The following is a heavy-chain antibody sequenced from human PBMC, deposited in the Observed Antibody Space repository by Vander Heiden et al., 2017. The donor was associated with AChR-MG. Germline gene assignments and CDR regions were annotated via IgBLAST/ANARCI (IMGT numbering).Heavy chain of an antibody. CDR3: AKIPEGWLRWDFDY. Sequence: EVQLLESGGGLVQPGGSLRLSCAASGFTFNNYAMSWVRPAPGKGLEWVSAISGNDGRTYYADSVKGRFTISRDNSKNTLYLQMSNLRAEDTAVYYCAKIPEGWLRWDFDYWGQGTLVTVSS. D-gene: IGHD5-12*01. CDR1: GFTFNNYA. CDR2: ISGNDGRT. J-gene: IGHJ4*02. V-gene: IGHV3-23*01.